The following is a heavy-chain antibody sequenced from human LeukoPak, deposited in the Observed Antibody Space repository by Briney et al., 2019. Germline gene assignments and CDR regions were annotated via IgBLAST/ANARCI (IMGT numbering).Heavy chain of an antibody. J-gene: IGHJ6*03. CDR1: GGSINSYY. CDR2: IYSTGGT. V-gene: IGHV4-4*07. D-gene: IGHD2-2*01. CDR3: ARVGVDIVVVPAATYYYYYYMDV. Sequence: SETLSLTCTVSGGSINSYYWSWIRQPAGKGLEWIGRIYSTGGTNYNPSLKSRVTISVDTSKNQFSLKLSSVTAADTAVYYCARVGVDIVVVPAATYYYYYYMDVWGKGTTVTVSS.